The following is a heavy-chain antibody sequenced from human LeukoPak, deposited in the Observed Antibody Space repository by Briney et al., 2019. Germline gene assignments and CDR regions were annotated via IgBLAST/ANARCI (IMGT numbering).Heavy chain of an antibody. CDR1: GFTFSSYS. D-gene: IGHD2-2*02. V-gene: IGHV3-21*01. J-gene: IGHJ4*02. CDR3: ARDGHHCSSTSCYIIY. CDR2: ISSSSSYI. Sequence: GGSLRLSCAASGFTFSSYSMNWVRQAPGKGLEWVSSISSSSSYIYYADSVKGRFTISRDNAKNSLYLQMNSLRAEDTAVCYCARDGHHCSSTSCYIIYWGQGTLVTISS.